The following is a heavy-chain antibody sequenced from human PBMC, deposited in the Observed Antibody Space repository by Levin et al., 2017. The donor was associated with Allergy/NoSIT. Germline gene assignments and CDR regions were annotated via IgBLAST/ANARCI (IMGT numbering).Heavy chain of an antibody. J-gene: IGHJ4*02. CDR3: ARVSEWELLAFDY. D-gene: IGHD1-26*01. CDR1: GLTVSSTY. CDR2: IYSGGRT. Sequence: GGSLRLSCAVSGLTVSSTYMSWVRQAPGKGPEWVSVIYSGGRTYYSDSVKGRFTISRDNSKNTLFLQMNSLRVDDTAVYYCARVSEWELLAFDYWGQGTLVTVSS. V-gene: IGHV3-66*01.